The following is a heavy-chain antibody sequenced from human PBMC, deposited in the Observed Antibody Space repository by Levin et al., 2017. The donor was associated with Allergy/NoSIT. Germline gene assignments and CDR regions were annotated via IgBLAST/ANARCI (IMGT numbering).Heavy chain of an antibody. D-gene: IGHD6-13*01. J-gene: IGHJ4*02. CDR3: VGYSSSWATFDY. CDR1: GFPFSNYV. V-gene: IGHV3-48*02. CDR2: ISSPSATI. Sequence: PGGSLRLSCAASGFPFSNYVMNWVRQAPGKGLEWVAYISSPSATIYYADSVKGRFTISRDNAKNSLYLQMNSLRDDDTAVYYCVGYSSSWATFDYWGQGSLVSVSS.